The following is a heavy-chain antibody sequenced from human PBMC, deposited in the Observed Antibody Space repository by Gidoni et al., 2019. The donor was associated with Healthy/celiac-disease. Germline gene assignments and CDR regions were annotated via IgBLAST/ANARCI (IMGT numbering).Heavy chain of an antibody. D-gene: IGHD5-18*01. CDR2: IYSGGST. CDR1: GFTVRSNY. V-gene: IGHV3-66*01. Sequence: EVQLVESGGGLVQPGGSLRLSCAASGFTVRSNYMSWVRQAPGKGLEWVSVIYSGGSTYYADSVKGRFTISRDNSKNTLYLQMNSLRAEDTAVYYCARAGYSYGYDYYYGMDVWGQGTTVTVSS. CDR3: ARAGYSYGYDYYYGMDV. J-gene: IGHJ6*02.